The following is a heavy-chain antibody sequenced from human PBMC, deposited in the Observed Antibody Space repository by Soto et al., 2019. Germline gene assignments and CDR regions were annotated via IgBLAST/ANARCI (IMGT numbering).Heavy chain of an antibody. D-gene: IGHD1-1*01. CDR3: AKVMYTWNDVAAFDS. J-gene: IGHJ4*02. Sequence: AHLSESGGGLQQPGGSLKLSCEASRFTFSNFAMSWVRQAPGKGLEWISTIGVTAGSTYYTDSVRDRFTISRDNSKNTLYLEMNSLRAEDTALYYCAKVMYTWNDVAAFDSWGQGTLVAVSS. CDR2: IGVTAGST. CDR1: RFTFSNFA. V-gene: IGHV3-23*01.